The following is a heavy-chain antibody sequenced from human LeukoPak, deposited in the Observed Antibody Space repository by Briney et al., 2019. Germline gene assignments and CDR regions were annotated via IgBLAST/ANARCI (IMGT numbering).Heavy chain of an antibody. CDR3: AKKIEMATISHFDY. D-gene: IGHD5-24*01. J-gene: IGHJ4*02. Sequence: GGSLRLSCAASGFTFTICAMNWVRQAPGKGLEWVSAISGSGGSTYYADSVKGRFTISRDNSKNTLYLQMNSLRAEDTAVYYCAKKIEMATISHFDYWGQGTLVTVSS. V-gene: IGHV3-23*01. CDR2: ISGSGGST. CDR1: GFTFTICA.